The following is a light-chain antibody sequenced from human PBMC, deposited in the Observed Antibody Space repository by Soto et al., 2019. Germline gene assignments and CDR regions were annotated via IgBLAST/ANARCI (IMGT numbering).Light chain of an antibody. CDR3: AAWDNSLSAVL. J-gene: IGLJ2*01. V-gene: IGLV1-51*01. CDR2: DNN. CDR1: NSNIGNNY. Sequence: QSVLTQPPSVSAAPGQKVTISCSGANSNIGNNYVSWYQQFPGTAPQLLIYDNNKRPSGIPDRFSGSKSGTSATLVITGLQTGDEADFYCAAWDNSLSAVLFGEGTKVTVL.